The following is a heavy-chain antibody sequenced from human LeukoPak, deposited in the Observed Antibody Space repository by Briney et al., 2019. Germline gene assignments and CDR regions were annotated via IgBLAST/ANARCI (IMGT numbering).Heavy chain of an antibody. CDR1: GFTFSNYG. V-gene: IGHV3-30*03. Sequence: GRSLRLSCAASGFTFSNYGMHWVRQAPGKGLEWVAVISYDGSNKYYADSVKGRFTISRDNSKNTLYLQMSSLRAEDTAVYYCARGVRIAVAGNIDYWGQGTLVTVSS. CDR2: ISYDGSNK. J-gene: IGHJ4*02. CDR3: ARGVRIAVAGNIDY. D-gene: IGHD6-19*01.